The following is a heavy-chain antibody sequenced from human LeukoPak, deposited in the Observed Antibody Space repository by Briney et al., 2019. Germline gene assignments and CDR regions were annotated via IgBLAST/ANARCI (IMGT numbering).Heavy chain of an antibody. J-gene: IGHJ6*03. D-gene: IGHD1-1*01. CDR1: GYTFTNYG. V-gene: IGHV1-18*01. CDR2: ISAYNGNT. Sequence: ASVEVSCKASGYTFTNYGISWVRQAPGQGLEWMGWISAYNGNTNYAQKLQGRVTMTTDTSTSTAYMELRSLRSDDTAVYYCARGSNWNDGSNYYYYMDVWGKGTTVTISS. CDR3: ARGSNWNDGSNYYYYMDV.